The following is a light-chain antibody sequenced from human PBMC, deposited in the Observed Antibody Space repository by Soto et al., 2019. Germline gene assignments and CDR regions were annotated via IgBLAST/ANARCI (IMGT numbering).Light chain of an antibody. J-gene: IGKJ1*01. V-gene: IGKV1-5*01. Sequence: IQMTQSPSTLSASVGGRITISCRASQSISNRLAWYQQKPGKAPKVLIYDASNLESGVPSRFSGSGSGTEFILSINSLQPDDFATYYCQHYGGMWAFGQGTKVDIK. CDR2: DAS. CDR3: QHYGGMWA. CDR1: QSISNR.